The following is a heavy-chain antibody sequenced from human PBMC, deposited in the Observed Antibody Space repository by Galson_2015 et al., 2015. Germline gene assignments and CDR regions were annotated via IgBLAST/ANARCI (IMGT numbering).Heavy chain of an antibody. V-gene: IGHV4-34*01. J-gene: IGHJ4*02. D-gene: IGHD3-22*01. CDR2: INHSGST. CDR3: ARVHAYDSSGSFDY. CDR1: GGSFSGYY. Sequence: SETLSLTCAVYGGSFSGYYWSWIRQPPGKGLEWIGEINHSGSTNYNPSLKSRVTISVDTSKNQFSLKLSSVTAADTAVYYCARVHAYDSSGSFDYWGQGTLVTVSS.